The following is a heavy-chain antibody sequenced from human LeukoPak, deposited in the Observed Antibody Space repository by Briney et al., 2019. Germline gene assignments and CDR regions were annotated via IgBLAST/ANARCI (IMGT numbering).Heavy chain of an antibody. Sequence: PGGSLRLSCAASGFTFSSYGMSWVRQAPGKGLEWVSAIETGGASTYYADSVKGRFSISRDNSKNTLYLQMNSLRVEDTGVYYCASWGEGALDNWGQGTLVTVSS. CDR3: ASWGEGALDN. V-gene: IGHV3-23*05. CDR2: IETGGAST. J-gene: IGHJ4*02. D-gene: IGHD1-26*01. CDR1: GFTFSSYG.